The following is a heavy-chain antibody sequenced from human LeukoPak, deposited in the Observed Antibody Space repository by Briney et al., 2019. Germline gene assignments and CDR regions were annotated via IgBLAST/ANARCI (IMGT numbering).Heavy chain of an antibody. CDR1: GGSISSYY. CDR3: ARRIRGGNSAYYFDY. V-gene: IGHV4-59*08. CDR2: IDYSGST. D-gene: IGHD4-23*01. J-gene: IGHJ4*01. Sequence: PSETLSLTCTVSGGSISSYYWSWIRQPPGKGLEWIGYIDYSGSTNYNPSLKSRVTISVDTSKNQFSLKLSSVTAADTAVYYCARRIRGGNSAYYFDYWGQGTLVTVSS.